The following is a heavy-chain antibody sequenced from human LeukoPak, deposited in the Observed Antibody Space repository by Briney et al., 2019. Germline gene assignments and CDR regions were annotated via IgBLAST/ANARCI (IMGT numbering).Heavy chain of an antibody. Sequence: GSLXXXCVGSGFTFENYGMAWVRQTPEKGLEWVAGLNWDGNNIGYIDSVKGRFTISRDNVKNSLFLDMNSLRIEDTALYYXXXAXXFXXLWGQGTLVTVSS. J-gene: IGHJ5*02. V-gene: IGHV3-20*04. CDR1: GFTFENYG. CDR2: LNWDGNNI. CDR3: XXAXXFXXL.